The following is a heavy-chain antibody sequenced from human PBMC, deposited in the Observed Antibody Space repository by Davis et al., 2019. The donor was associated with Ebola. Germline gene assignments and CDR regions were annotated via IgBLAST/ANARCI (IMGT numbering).Heavy chain of an antibody. CDR3: ARSGFWSGYYSYYYYYGMDV. J-gene: IGHJ6*04. D-gene: IGHD3-3*01. CDR1: GFTFSSYW. V-gene: IGHV3-7*01. Sequence: GGSLRLSCAASGFTFSSYWMSWVRQAPGKGLEWVANIKLDGSEKYYVDSVKGRFTISRDNAKNSLYLQMNSLRAEDTAVYYCARSGFWSGYYSYYYYYGMDVWGKGTTVTVSS. CDR2: IKLDGSEK.